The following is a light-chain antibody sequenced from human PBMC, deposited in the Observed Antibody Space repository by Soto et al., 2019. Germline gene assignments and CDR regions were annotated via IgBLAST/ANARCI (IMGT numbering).Light chain of an antibody. CDR3: QQYNNSPPYT. Sequence: EIVMTQSPATLSVSPGERVTLSCRASQSVSSNLAWYQQKPGQAPRLLIYGASTRATAIPARFSGSGSGTDFTLTISTLQSEDFSVYYCQQYNNSPPYTFSQRTKLQIK. V-gene: IGKV3-15*01. CDR1: QSVSSN. CDR2: GAS. J-gene: IGKJ2*01.